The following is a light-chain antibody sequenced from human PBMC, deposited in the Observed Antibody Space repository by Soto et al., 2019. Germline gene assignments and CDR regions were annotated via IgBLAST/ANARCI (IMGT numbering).Light chain of an antibody. CDR1: QNVRSY. CDR2: DAS. CDR3: QQRSNWPIT. Sequence: DIVLTQSPASLSLSPGDRVTLSCRASQNVRSYLAWYQQKPGKAPRLLIYDASTRATGIPARFSGSGSGTEFTLTISSLEPEDFAVYYCQQRSNWPITFGQGTQLEIK. J-gene: IGKJ5*01. V-gene: IGKV3-11*01.